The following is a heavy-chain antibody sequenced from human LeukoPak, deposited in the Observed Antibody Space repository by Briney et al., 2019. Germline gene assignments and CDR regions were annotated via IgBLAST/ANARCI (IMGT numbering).Heavy chain of an antibody. CDR1: GYTFTSYG. CDR2: ISAYNGNT. V-gene: IGHV1-18*01. CDR3: ARLLSGWYYFDY. J-gene: IGHJ4*02. Sequence: ASVKVSCKASGYTFTSYGISWVRQAPGQGLEWMGWISAYNGNTNYAQKLQGRVAMTTDTSTSTAYMELRSLRSDDTAVYYCARLLSGWYYFDYWGQGTLVTVSS. D-gene: IGHD6-19*01.